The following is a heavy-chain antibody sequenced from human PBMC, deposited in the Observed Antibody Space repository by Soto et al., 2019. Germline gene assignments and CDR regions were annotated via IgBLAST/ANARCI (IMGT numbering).Heavy chain of an antibody. CDR3: ARGGSLLWFGPFDY. V-gene: IGHV3-21*01. Sequence: PGGSLRLSCAASGFTFSSYSMNWVRQAPGKGLEWVSSISSSSSYIYYADSVKGRFTISRDNAKNSLYLQMNSLRAEDTAVYYCARGGSLLWFGPFDYWGQGTLVTVSS. J-gene: IGHJ4*02. D-gene: IGHD3-10*01. CDR2: ISSSSSYI. CDR1: GFTFSSYS.